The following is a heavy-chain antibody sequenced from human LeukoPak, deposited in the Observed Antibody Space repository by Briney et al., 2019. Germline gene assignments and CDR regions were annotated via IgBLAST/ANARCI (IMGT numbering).Heavy chain of an antibody. V-gene: IGHV4-30-2*06. CDR2: VHDSGET. Sequence: SQTLSLTCAVSGGSISSGGYSWSWIRQSPGKGLEWIGYVHDSGETHYNPSLKSRVTMSVDKSKNQFPLKLTSVTDVDTAVYHCAKKRNGISYFDSWGQGTLVTVSS. D-gene: IGHD1-1*01. CDR3: AKKRNGISYFDS. CDR1: GGSISSGGYS. J-gene: IGHJ4*02.